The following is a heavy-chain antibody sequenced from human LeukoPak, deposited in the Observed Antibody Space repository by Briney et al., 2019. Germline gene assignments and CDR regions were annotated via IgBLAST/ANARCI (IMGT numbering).Heavy chain of an antibody. CDR2: INHSGST. D-gene: IGHD3-10*01. CDR1: GGSFSGYY. Sequence: PSETLSLTCAVYGGSFSGYYCGWIRQPPGKGLEWIGEINHSGSTNYNPSLKSRVTISVDTSKNQFSLKMSSVTAADTAVYYCARIGGEIWGQGTLVTVSS. CDR3: ARIGGEI. J-gene: IGHJ4*02. V-gene: IGHV4-34*01.